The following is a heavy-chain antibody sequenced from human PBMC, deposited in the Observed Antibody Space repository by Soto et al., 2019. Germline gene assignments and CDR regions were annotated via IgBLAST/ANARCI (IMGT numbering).Heavy chain of an antibody. CDR2: VSGSGGST. J-gene: IGHJ4*02. Sequence: PGGSLRLSCAASGFTFSSYAMSWVRQAPGKGLEWVSAVSGSGGSTYYADSVKGRFTISRDNSKNTLYLQMNSLRAEDTAVYYCAKDDSGSYWYPEQFDYWGQGTLVTVSS. CDR3: AKDDSGSYWYPEQFDY. D-gene: IGHD1-26*01. CDR1: GFTFSSYA. V-gene: IGHV3-23*01.